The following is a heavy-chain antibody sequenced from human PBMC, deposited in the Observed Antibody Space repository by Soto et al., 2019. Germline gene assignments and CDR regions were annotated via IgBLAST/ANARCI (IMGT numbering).Heavy chain of an antibody. CDR2: INRDGTFT. CDR1: GFTFTSHW. D-gene: IGHD1-1*01. J-gene: IGHJ4*02. CDR3: ARQTPTVEQDY. V-gene: IGHV3-74*01. Sequence: EVQLVESGGGLVQPGGSLRLSCVVSGFTFTSHWMYWVRQAPGKGLVWVSRINRDGTFTSHADSVKGRFTMSRDNAKNTVYLQMNSLRAEDTAVYYCARQTPTVEQDYWGQGTLVTVSS.